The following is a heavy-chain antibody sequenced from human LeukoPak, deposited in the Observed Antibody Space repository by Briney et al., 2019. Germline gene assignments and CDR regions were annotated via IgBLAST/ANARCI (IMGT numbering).Heavy chain of an antibody. J-gene: IGHJ6*03. D-gene: IGHD6-25*01. CDR1: GFTFSSYG. Sequence: PGGSLRLSCAASGFTFSSYGMHWVRQAPGKGLEWVAFIRYDGSNKYYADSVKGRFTISRDNSKNTLYLQMNSLRAEDTAVYYCAKDRAPPGDYYYYYMDVWGKGTTVTVSS. V-gene: IGHV3-30*02. CDR3: AKDRAPPGDYYYYYMDV. CDR2: IRYDGSNK.